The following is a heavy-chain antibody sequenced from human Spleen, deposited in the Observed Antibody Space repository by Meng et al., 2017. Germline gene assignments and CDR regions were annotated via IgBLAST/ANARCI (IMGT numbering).Heavy chain of an antibody. Sequence: QVQLVTSGAEVKKPGASVKVSCKPSGYNFPDYYIHWVRQAPGQGLEWMGRIDPKSGDTHYAQRFQGRVTMTGDTSISTAYMELSGLRSDDTAMYYCARDEDISAAGKLFGDYWGQGTLVTVSS. CDR3: ARDEDISAAGKLFGDY. V-gene: IGHV1-2*06. CDR1: GYNFPDYY. CDR2: IDPKSGDT. J-gene: IGHJ4*02. D-gene: IGHD6-13*01.